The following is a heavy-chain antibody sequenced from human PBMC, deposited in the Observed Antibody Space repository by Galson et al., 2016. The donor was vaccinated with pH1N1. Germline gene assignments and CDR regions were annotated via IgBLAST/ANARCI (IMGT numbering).Heavy chain of an antibody. D-gene: IGHD6-19*01. Sequence: SETLSLTCTVSGGSISSNFYFRAWIRQPPGKGLEWIGSIFYTGNTYYNPSLKSRVIISADTSKKHFSLKVTSVIAADTAVYYCASPGVGEGIEVSDSEGLLYYWGQGTTVTVSS. CDR2: IFYTGNT. CDR1: GGSISSNFYF. J-gene: IGHJ4*02. V-gene: IGHV4-39*07. CDR3: ASPGVGEGIEVSDSEGLLYY.